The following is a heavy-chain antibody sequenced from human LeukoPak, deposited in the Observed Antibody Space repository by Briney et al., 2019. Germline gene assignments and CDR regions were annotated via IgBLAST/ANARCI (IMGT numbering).Heavy chain of an antibody. CDR3: ARDLGYCSSTSCSVIGY. V-gene: IGHV3-66*01. J-gene: IGHJ4*02. CDR1: GFTVSSNY. CDR2: IYSGGST. D-gene: IGHD2-2*01. Sequence: PGGSLRLSCAASGFTVSSNYMSWVRQAPGKGLEWVSVIYSGGSTYYADSVKGRFTISRDNSKNTLYLQMNSLRAEDTAVYYCARDLGYCSSTSCSVIGYWGQGTLVTVSS.